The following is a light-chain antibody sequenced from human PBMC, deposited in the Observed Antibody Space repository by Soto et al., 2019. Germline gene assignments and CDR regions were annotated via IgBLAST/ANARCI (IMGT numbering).Light chain of an antibody. CDR2: SNN. J-gene: IGLJ3*02. CDR3: AAWDDSLSGVV. V-gene: IGLV1-47*02. CDR1: TSNIGKNY. Sequence: QSVLTQPPSTSGTPGQRVSISCSGGTSNIGKNYVYWYHQVPGTAPKLLMDSNNQRPSGVPDRFSGSKSGTSASLAINGLRSEDEADYYCAAWDDSLSGVVFGGGTKVTVL.